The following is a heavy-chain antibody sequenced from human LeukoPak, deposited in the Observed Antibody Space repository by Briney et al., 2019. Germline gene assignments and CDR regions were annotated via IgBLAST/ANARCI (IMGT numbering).Heavy chain of an antibody. CDR1: GFTFSSYG. CDR2: ISYDGSNK. V-gene: IGHV3-30*18. J-gene: IGHJ6*04. D-gene: IGHD6-13*01. CDR3: AKDLRYSSSWYPAPGYYGMDV. Sequence: PGRSLRLSCAASGFTFSSYGMHWVRQAPGKGREWVAVISYDGSNKYYADSVKGRFTISRDNSKNTLYLQMNSLSAEDTAVYYCAKDLRYSSSWYPAPGYYGMDVWGKGTTVTVSS.